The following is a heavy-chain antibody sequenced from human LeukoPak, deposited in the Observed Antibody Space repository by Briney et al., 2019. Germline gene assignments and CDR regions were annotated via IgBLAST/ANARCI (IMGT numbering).Heavy chain of an antibody. V-gene: IGHV4-39*07. CDR2: IFYSGST. CDR3: ARGPYSYDSSGAFDI. Sequence: PSETLSLTCTVSGGSISTSSYYWGWVRQPPGKGLEWIGNIFYSGSTYYSPSLKSRVTISLDTSRNQFSLKLSSVTAADTAVYFCARGPYSYDSSGAFDIWGQGTMVTVSS. D-gene: IGHD3-22*01. CDR1: GGSISTSSYY. J-gene: IGHJ3*02.